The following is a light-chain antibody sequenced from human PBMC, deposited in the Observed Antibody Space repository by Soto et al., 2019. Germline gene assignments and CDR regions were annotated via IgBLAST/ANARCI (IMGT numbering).Light chain of an antibody. Sequence: VLTQPPSVSGAPGQRVTISCTGSSSNIGAGYDVHWYQQLPGTAPKLLIYGNSNRPSGVPDRFSGSKSGTSASLAITGLQAEDEADYYCQSYDSSLSGSVFGGGTQLTVL. V-gene: IGLV1-40*01. J-gene: IGLJ2*01. CDR1: SSNIGAGYD. CDR2: GNS. CDR3: QSYDSSLSGSV.